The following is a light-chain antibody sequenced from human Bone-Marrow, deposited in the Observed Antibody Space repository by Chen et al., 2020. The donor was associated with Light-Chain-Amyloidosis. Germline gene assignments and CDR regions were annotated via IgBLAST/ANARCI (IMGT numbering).Light chain of an antibody. Sequence: SALTQPASVSGSPGQSITLSCTGTSRDIGTFNYVSWYQQHPGKAPQLIIFEVSNRPSGVSDRFSGSKSGNTASLTISGLQPGDEADFYCSSYTSTTTDVIFGGGTKLTVL. CDR1: SRDIGTFNY. J-gene: IGLJ2*01. CDR3: SSYTSTTTDVI. CDR2: EVS. V-gene: IGLV2-14*01.